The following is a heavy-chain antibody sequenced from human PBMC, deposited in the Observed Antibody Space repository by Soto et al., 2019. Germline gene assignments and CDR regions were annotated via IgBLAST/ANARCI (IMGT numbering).Heavy chain of an antibody. CDR3: ARGFGFTDY. Sequence: EVQLVESGGGLIQPGGALRLTCTASGFSLSHYWMHWIRQAPGKGLVWVSRINLDGSSTDYAPSVKGRFTISRDNAKNTLYLQMNSLAADDTAVYYCARGFGFTDYWGRGTLVTVSS. CDR1: GFSLSHYW. J-gene: IGHJ4*02. D-gene: IGHD3-3*01. CDR2: INLDGSST. V-gene: IGHV3-74*01.